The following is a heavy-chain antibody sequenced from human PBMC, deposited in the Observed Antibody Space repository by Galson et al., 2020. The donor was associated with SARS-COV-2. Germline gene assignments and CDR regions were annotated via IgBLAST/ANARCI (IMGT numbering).Heavy chain of an antibody. V-gene: IGHV1-2*02. CDR1: GYTFTDYF. Sequence: SVKVSCKASGYTFTDYFMHWVRQAAGQGLEWMGWINPNSGSTHYVQKFQGRVTMTRDTSINTVYMELSRLRCDDTALYYCARDLRRYCAAGGSDYWGQGTLVTVPS. J-gene: IGHJ4*02. D-gene: IGHD2-15*01. CDR3: ARDLRRYCAAGGSDY. CDR2: INPNSGST.